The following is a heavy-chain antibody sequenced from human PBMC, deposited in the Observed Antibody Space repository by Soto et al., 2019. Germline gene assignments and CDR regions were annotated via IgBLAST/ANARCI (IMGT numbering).Heavy chain of an antibody. CDR2: TYYRSRWYN. CDR1: GDSVSSNSAA. J-gene: IGHJ6*02. D-gene: IGHD5-12*01. Sequence: PSQTLSLTCAISGDSVSSNSAAWNWIRRSPSRGLEWLGRTYYRSRWYNDYAVSVKSRITINPDTSKNQFSLQLNSVTPEDTAVYYCAREDRWIYYYGMDVWGQGTTVTVSS. CDR3: AREDRWIYYYGMDV. V-gene: IGHV6-1*01.